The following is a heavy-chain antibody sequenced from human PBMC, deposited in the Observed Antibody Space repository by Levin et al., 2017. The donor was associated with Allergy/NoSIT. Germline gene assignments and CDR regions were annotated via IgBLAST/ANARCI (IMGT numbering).Heavy chain of an antibody. J-gene: IGHJ4*02. V-gene: IGHV3-30-3*01. CDR3: ARDWGYDSSGYMV. CDR2: ISYDGSNK. D-gene: IGHD3-22*01. CDR1: GFTFSSYA. Sequence: GESLKISCAASGFTFSSYAMHWVRQAPGKGLEWVAVISYDGSNKYYADSVKGRFTISRDNSKNTLYLQMNSLRAEDTAVYYCARDWGYDSSGYMVWGQGTLVTVSS.